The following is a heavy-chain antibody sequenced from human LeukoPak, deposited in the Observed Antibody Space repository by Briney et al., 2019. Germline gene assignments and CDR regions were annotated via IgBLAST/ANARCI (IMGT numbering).Heavy chain of an antibody. J-gene: IGHJ4*02. V-gene: IGHV3-30*18. CDR1: GFTFSSYG. D-gene: IGHD3-16*02. CDR2: MSYDGSNK. Sequence: GGSLRLSCAASGFTFSSYGMHWVRQAPGKGLEWVAVMSYDGSNKYYADSVKGRFTISRDNSKNTLYLQMNSLRAEDTAVYYCAKDYVWGSYRHNPIDYWGQGTLVTVSS. CDR3: AKDYVWGSYRHNPIDY.